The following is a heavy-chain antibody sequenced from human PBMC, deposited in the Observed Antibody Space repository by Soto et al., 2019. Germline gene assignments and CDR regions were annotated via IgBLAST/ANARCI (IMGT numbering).Heavy chain of an antibody. V-gene: IGHV3-30-3*01. CDR2: ISYDGSNK. Sequence: PGGSLRLSCAASGFTFSSYAMHWVRQAPGKGLEWVAVISYDGSNKYYADSVKGRFTISRDNSKNTLYLQMNSLRAEDTAVYYCARDFKSPMYSSSWSQYYGMDVWGQGTTVTVSS. CDR1: GFTFSSYA. D-gene: IGHD6-13*01. CDR3: ARDFKSPMYSSSWSQYYGMDV. J-gene: IGHJ6*02.